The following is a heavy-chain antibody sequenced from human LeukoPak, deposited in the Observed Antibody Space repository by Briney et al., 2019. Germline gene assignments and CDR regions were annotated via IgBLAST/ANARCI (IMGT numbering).Heavy chain of an antibody. J-gene: IGHJ4*02. CDR3: ARVGGYCGGDCYHRFGY. V-gene: IGHV3-20*04. Sequence: GGSLRLSCAASGFTFDDYGMSWVRQAPGKGLEWVSGINWNGGSTGYADSVKGRFTISRDNAKNSLYLQMNSLRAEDTALYYCARVGGYCGGDCYHRFGYWGQGTLVTVSS. CDR1: GFTFDDYG. CDR2: INWNGGST. D-gene: IGHD2-21*02.